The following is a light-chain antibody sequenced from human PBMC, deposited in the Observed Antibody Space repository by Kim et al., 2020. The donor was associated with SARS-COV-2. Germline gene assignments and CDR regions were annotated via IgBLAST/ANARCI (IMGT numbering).Light chain of an antibody. CDR2: DAS. J-gene: IGKJ1*01. Sequence: ASVGDRVTITCRASQSISSWLAWYQQKPGKAPKLLIYDASSLESGVPSRFSGSGSGTEFTLTISSLQPDDFATYYCQQYNSYSLTFGQGTKVEIK. V-gene: IGKV1-5*01. CDR3: QQYNSYSLT. CDR1: QSISSW.